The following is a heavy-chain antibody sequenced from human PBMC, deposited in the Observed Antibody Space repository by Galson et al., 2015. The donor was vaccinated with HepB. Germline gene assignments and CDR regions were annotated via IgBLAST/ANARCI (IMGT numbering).Heavy chain of an antibody. CDR3: ARGTFRKQQLAGYFDY. Sequence: SLRLSCAASGFTFSSYSMNWVRQAPGKGLEWVSYISSSSSTIYYADSVKGRFTISRDNAKNSLYLQMNSLRDEDTVVYYCARGTFRKQQLAGYFDYWGQGTLVTVSS. D-gene: IGHD6-13*01. J-gene: IGHJ4*02. V-gene: IGHV3-48*02. CDR2: ISSSSSTI. CDR1: GFTFSSYS.